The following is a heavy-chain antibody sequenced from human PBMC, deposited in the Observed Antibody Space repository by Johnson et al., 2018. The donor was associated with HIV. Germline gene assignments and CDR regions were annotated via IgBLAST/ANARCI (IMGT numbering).Heavy chain of an antibody. CDR3: ALPYTGGVHAFDS. V-gene: IGHV3-9*01. J-gene: IGHJ3*02. CDR2: INWNGGDT. D-gene: IGHD3-16*01. CDR1: GFTFDDYA. Sequence: VQLVESGGGLVQPGRSLRLSCAASGFTFDDYAMHWVRQAPGKGLEWVSGINWNGGDTGYADSVKGRFTISRDNSKNSLFLQLNNLRIEDTALYYCALPYTGGVHAFDSWGQGTMVTVSS.